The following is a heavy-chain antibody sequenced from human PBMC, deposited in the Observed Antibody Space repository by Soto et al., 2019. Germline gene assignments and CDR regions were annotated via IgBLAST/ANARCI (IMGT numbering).Heavy chain of an antibody. CDR2: MNPNSGNT. V-gene: IGHV1-8*01. Sequence: ASVKVSCKASGYTFTSYDINWLRQATGQGLEWMGWMNPNSGNTGYAQKFQGRVTMTRNTSISTAYMELSSLRSEDTAVYYCARAGTPNYDYVLGDWFDPWGQGTLVTVSS. J-gene: IGHJ5*02. D-gene: IGHD3-16*01. CDR3: ARAGTPNYDYVLGDWFDP. CDR1: GYTFTSYD.